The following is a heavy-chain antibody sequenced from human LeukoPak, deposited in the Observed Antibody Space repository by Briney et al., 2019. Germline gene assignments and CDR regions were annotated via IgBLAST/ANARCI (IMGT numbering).Heavy chain of an antibody. CDR2: IILIFGAA. CDR1: VGTLRGYT. D-gene: IGHD5-18*01. CDR3: ATAVDTAMVTAYYYYMDV. Sequence: VSSEPSVGTLRGYTISSVCQGPGQGLEWVGGIILIFGAANSAQKLQGRVTITTDDTTSTAYMELSSLRSEDTAVYYCATAVDTAMVTAYYYYMDVWGKGTTVTVSS. J-gene: IGHJ6*03. V-gene: IGHV1-69*05.